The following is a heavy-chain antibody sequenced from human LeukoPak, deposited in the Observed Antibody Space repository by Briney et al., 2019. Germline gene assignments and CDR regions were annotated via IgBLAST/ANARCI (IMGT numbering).Heavy chain of an antibody. J-gene: IGHJ4*02. CDR1: GYTFTRYY. Sequence: ASVKVSCKASGYTFTRYYMHWVRQAPGQGLEWMGIIDPSGGSTSYAQKFQGRVTMTRDTSTSTVYMDLSSLRSEDTAVCYCARDKSGTTQGDSDYWGQGTLVTVSS. CDR2: IDPSGGST. V-gene: IGHV1-46*01. CDR3: ARDKSGTTQGDSDY. D-gene: IGHD1-1*01.